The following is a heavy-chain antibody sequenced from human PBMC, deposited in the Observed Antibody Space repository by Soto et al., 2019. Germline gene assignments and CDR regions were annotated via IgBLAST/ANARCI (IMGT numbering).Heavy chain of an antibody. CDR1: GGTFSSYA. J-gene: IGHJ6*02. V-gene: IGHV1-69*13. D-gene: IGHD3-3*01. CDR3: ARSQYYDFWSTTSYYYYGMDV. Sequence: GASVKVSCKASGGTFSSYAISWLRQAPGQGLEWMGGIIPIFGTANYAQKFQGRVTITADESTSTAYMELSSLRSEDTAVYYCARSQYYDFWSTTSYYYYGMDVWGQGTTVPVSS. CDR2: IIPIFGTA.